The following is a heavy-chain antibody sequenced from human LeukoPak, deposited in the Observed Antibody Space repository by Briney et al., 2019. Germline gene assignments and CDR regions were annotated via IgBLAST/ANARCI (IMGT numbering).Heavy chain of an antibody. Sequence: PSETLSLTCIVSGGSISSTTHYWTWIRQPPGKGLEWIGNIYYNGDSSYSPSLKSRTTISVDTSKNQFSLQLSSVTAADTAVYYCASHRGGGGVDYWGQGTLVTVSS. CDR3: ASHRGGGGVDY. CDR2: IYYNGDS. V-gene: IGHV4-39*01. CDR1: GGSISSTTHY. J-gene: IGHJ4*02. D-gene: IGHD2-8*02.